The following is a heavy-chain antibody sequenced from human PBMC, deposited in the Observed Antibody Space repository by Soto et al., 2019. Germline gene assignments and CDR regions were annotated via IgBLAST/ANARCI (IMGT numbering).Heavy chain of an antibody. CDR2: INPNSGVT. D-gene: IGHD3-3*01. V-gene: IGHV1-2*04. J-gene: IGHJ4*02. Sequence: ASVKVSCKASGYRFTAYHMHWVRQAPGQGLEWMGWINPNSGVTNYAQKFQDWVTVTRDTSISTVYMELSRLKSDDTAVYYCARENIFEVVREYYFDYWGQGTLVTVSS. CDR1: GYRFTAYH. CDR3: ARENIFEVVREYYFDY.